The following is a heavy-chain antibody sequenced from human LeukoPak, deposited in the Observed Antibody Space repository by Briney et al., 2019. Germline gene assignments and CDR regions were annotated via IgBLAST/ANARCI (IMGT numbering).Heavy chain of an antibody. CDR2: ISYDGSNK. D-gene: IGHD3-22*01. CDR3: ASPDYYDSSSFDY. J-gene: IGHJ4*02. V-gene: IGHV3-30*03. Sequence: GGSLTLSSAASGFTFSSYGMHWVRQAPDKVLECVAVISYDGSNKYYADSVKDRFTISRDNSKNTLYLQMNSLRAEDTAAYYCASPDYYDSSSFDYWGQGTLVTVSS. CDR1: GFTFSSYG.